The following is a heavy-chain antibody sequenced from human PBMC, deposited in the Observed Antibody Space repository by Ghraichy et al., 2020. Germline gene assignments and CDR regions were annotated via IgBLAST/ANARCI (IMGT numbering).Heavy chain of an antibody. CDR1: GFTFSSYA. CDR3: ANGYGGNSEEVTRLDY. J-gene: IGHJ4*02. V-gene: IGHV3-30-3*01. D-gene: IGHD4-23*01. Sequence: GGSLRLSCAASGFTFSSYAMHWVRQAPGKGLEWVAVISYDGSNKYYADSVKGRFTISRDNSKNTLYLQMNSLRAEDTAVYYCANGYGGNSEEVTRLDYWGQGTLVTVSS. CDR2: ISYDGSNK.